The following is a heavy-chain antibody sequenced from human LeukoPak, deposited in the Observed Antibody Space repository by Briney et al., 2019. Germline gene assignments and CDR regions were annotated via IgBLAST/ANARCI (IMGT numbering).Heavy chain of an antibody. J-gene: IGHJ4*02. V-gene: IGHV4-34*01. Sequence: PSETLSLTCAVYGGSFSGYYWSWIRQPPGKGLEWIGEINHSGYTNYNPSLKSRVTMSVDTSKNQFSLKLNSMTAADTAVYYCARDRAVAGYFDYWGQGTLVTVSS. D-gene: IGHD6-19*01. CDR1: GGSFSGYY. CDR2: INHSGYT. CDR3: ARDRAVAGYFDY.